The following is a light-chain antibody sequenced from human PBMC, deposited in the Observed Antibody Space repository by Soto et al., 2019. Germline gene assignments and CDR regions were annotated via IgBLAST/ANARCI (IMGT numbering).Light chain of an antibody. CDR3: QQSYSTPPN. J-gene: IGKJ4*01. CDR2: AAP. V-gene: IGKV1-39*01. Sequence: DIQMTQSPPSLSASVGDRVTITCRARPSINSHLTLYPQKPVTAPKLLIYAAPSLQSGVLSRVSGSGSGTDFTLTISSLQTEEFATYYCQQSYSTPPNFGGGTKVDIK. CDR1: PSINSH.